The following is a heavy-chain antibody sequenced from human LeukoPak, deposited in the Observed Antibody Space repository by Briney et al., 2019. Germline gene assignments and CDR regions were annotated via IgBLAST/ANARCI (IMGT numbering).Heavy chain of an antibody. CDR2: IYYTGST. V-gene: IGHV4-59*08. Sequence: SETLSLTCSVSGGSISSLYWSWIRQPPGKGLEWIGYIYYTGSTNYNPSLKSRVTMFVDMSKDQFSLRLSSVTAADTAVYYCARHRAYSSSSPFDYWGQGTLVTVSS. D-gene: IGHD6-6*01. CDR1: GGSISSLY. CDR3: ARHRAYSSSSPFDY. J-gene: IGHJ4*02.